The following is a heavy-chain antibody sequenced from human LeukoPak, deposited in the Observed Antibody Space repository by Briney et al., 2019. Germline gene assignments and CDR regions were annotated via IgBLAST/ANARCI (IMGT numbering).Heavy chain of an antibody. V-gene: IGHV4-61*08. CDR1: GGSISNGDHY. CDR3: ARERAYYDFWSGYYTGIDY. D-gene: IGHD3-3*01. CDR2: IYYSGST. Sequence: SETLSLTCTVSGGSISNGDHYWSWIRQHPGKGLEWIGYIYYSGSTNYNPSLKSRVTISVDTSKNQFSLKLSSVTAADTAVYYCARERAYYDFWSGYYTGIDYWGQGTLVTVSS. J-gene: IGHJ4*02.